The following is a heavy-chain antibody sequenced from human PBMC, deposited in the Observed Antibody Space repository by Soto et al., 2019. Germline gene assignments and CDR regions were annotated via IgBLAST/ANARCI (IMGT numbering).Heavy chain of an antibody. J-gene: IGHJ4*02. D-gene: IGHD1-26*01. V-gene: IGHV4-59*01. CDR3: ARYRAGSFYFDY. Sequence: PSETLSLTCTVSGGSISSYYWSWIRQPPGKGLEWIGYIYYSGSTNYNPSLKSRVTISVDTSKNQFSLKLSSVTAADTAVYYCARYRAGSFYFDYWGQGTLVTVSS. CDR2: IYYSGST. CDR1: GGSISSYY.